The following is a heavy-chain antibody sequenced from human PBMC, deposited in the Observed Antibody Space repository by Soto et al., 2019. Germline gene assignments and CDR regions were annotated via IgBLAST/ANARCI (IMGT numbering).Heavy chain of an antibody. J-gene: IGHJ6*03. CDR1: EFTSSRSG. Sequence: GVLRLSCAASEFTSSRSGINWVRQAPGKGLEWVAYIATGSSTIYYADSVKGRVTISRDNARKSVDLQMNSLRAEDTAVYYCATVAKSAAATYFYYMDVWGKGTTVTVSS. CDR2: IATGSSTI. D-gene: IGHD1-26*01. V-gene: IGHV3-48*01. CDR3: ATVAKSAAATYFYYMDV.